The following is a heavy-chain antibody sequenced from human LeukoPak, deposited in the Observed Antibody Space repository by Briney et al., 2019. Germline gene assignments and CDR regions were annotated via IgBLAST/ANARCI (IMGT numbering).Heavy chain of an antibody. J-gene: IGHJ6*03. D-gene: IGHD3-10*01. V-gene: IGHV1-2*02. CDR2: INPNSGGT. Sequence: ASVKVSCKASGYTFTGYYMHWVRQAPGQGLEWMGWINPNSGGTNYAQKFQGRVTMTRDTSISTAYMDLSRLRSDDTAVYYCARAPYYYGSGTRTYYYYYMDVRGKGTTVTISS. CDR1: GYTFTGYY. CDR3: ARAPYYYGSGTRTYYYYYMDV.